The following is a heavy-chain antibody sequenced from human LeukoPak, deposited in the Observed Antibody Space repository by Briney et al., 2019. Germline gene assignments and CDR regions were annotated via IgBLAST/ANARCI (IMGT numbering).Heavy chain of an antibody. J-gene: IGHJ4*02. CDR1: AFTFSSYT. CDR2: ISSNSSYI. Sequence: GGSLRLSCAASAFTFSSYTMSWVRQAPGKGLEWVSFISSNSSYIYYADSVKGRFTISRDNAKNSLYLQMNSLRAEDTAVYYCARDLLMGILDYWGQGTLVTVSS. CDR3: ARDLLMGILDY. V-gene: IGHV3-21*01. D-gene: IGHD2-8*01.